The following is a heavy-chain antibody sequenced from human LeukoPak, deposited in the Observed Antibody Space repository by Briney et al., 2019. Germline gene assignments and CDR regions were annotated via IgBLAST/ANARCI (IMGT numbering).Heavy chain of an antibody. CDR3: TRVAFGDHFDI. J-gene: IGHJ3*02. V-gene: IGHV4-59*01. Sequence: PSETPSLTCTVSGGSLSSYCWSWVRQSPGKRLEWIGYLCDSGSTSFNPSLKSRVTISLDTSKNQFSLKVTSMTAADTAVYYCTRVAFGDHFDIWGQGTMVTVSS. CDR2: LCDSGST. CDR1: GGSLSSYC. D-gene: IGHD3-10*01.